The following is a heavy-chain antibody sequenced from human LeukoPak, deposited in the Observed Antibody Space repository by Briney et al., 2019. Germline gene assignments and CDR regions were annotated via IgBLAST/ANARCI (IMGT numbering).Heavy chain of an antibody. Sequence: GGSLRLSCAGSGFTFSDYWMYWVRQAPGKGLEWVANIKQDGSEKFYVDSVKGRFTISRDNAKNSLYLQMNSLRVEDTAVYYCARAAFGRNGMDVWGQGTTVIVSS. CDR1: GFTFSDYW. J-gene: IGHJ6*02. V-gene: IGHV3-7*01. D-gene: IGHD3-10*01. CDR2: IKQDGSEK. CDR3: ARAAFGRNGMDV.